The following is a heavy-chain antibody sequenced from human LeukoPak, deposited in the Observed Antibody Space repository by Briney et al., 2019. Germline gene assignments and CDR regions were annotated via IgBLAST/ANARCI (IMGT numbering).Heavy chain of an antibody. V-gene: IGHV3-21*01. CDR1: GFTFSSYS. CDR3: ARDSLDYDFWSGYDY. D-gene: IGHD3-3*01. J-gene: IGHJ4*02. CDR2: INIDSSYI. Sequence: GGSLRLSCAASGFTFSSYSMHWIRQAPGKGRGGVSSINIDSSYIYYADSVKGRFFISRDNAKNSLYLHMNSLRAEDTAVYYCARDSLDYDFWSGYDYWGQGTLVTVSS.